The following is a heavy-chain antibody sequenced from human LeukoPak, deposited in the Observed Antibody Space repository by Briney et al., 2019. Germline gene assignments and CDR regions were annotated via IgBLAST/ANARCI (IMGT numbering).Heavy chain of an antibody. CDR2: IYHSGST. D-gene: IGHD6-13*01. CDR1: GGSISSGGYS. V-gene: IGHV4-30-2*01. Sequence: PSQTLSLTCAVSGGSISSGGYSWSWIRQPPGKGLEWIGYIYHSGSTYYNPSLKSRVTISVDRSKNQFSLKLSSVTAADTAVYYCARDHSSSWYGMDVWGQGTTVTVSS. J-gene: IGHJ6*02. CDR3: ARDHSSSWYGMDV.